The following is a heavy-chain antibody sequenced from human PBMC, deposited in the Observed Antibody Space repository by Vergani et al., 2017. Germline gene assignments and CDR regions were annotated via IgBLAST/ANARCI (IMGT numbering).Heavy chain of an antibody. V-gene: IGHV4-61*02. Sequence: QVQLQESGPGLVKPSQTLSLTCTVSGGSISSGSYYWSWIRQPAGKGLEWIGRIYTSGSTNYNPSLKSRVTISVDTSKTQFSLKLSSVTAADTAVYYCARDQPHRLYGMDVWGQGTTVTVSS. CDR2: IYTSGST. D-gene: IGHD6-25*01. J-gene: IGHJ6*02. CDR3: ARDQPHRLYGMDV. CDR1: GGSISSGSYY.